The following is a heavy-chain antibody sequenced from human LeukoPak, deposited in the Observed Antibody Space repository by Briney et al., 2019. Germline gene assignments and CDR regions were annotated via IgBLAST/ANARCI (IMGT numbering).Heavy chain of an antibody. D-gene: IGHD3-16*01. CDR2: IKQDGSEK. CDR1: GFTFSSYW. CDR3: AKVTVDTIGGIDY. J-gene: IGHJ4*02. Sequence: GGSLRLSCAASGFTFSSYWMSWVRQAPGKGLEWVANIKQDGSEKHYVDSVKGRFTISRDNAKKSLFLQMNSLRAEDTAVYYCAKVTVDTIGGIDYWGQGTLVTVSS. V-gene: IGHV3-7*03.